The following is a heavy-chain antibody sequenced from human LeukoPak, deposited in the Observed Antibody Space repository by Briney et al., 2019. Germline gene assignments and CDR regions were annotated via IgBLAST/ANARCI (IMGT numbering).Heavy chain of an antibody. V-gene: IGHV5-51*01. CDR2: IYPGDSDT. D-gene: IGHD3-10*01. Sequence: GESLKISCKGSGYSFTSYWIGWVRQMPGKGLEWMGIIYPGDSDTRYSPSFQGQVTISADKSISTAYLQWSSLKASDTAMYYCARRLYYGSGTLYYFDYWGQGTLVTVSS. J-gene: IGHJ4*02. CDR3: ARRLYYGSGTLYYFDY. CDR1: GYSFTSYW.